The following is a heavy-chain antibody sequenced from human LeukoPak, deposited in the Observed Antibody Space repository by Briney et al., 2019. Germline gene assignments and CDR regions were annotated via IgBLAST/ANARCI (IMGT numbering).Heavy chain of an antibody. V-gene: IGHV3-23*01. CDR1: GFTFSSYA. J-gene: IGHJ3*02. Sequence: PGGSLRLSCAASGFTFSSYAMSWVRQAPGKGLEWVSAISGSGGSTYYADSVKGRFTISRDNSKNTLYLQMNSLRAEDTAVYYCARDVSYSGSPAAFDIWGQGTMVTVSS. D-gene: IGHD1-26*01. CDR2: ISGSGGST. CDR3: ARDVSYSGSPAAFDI.